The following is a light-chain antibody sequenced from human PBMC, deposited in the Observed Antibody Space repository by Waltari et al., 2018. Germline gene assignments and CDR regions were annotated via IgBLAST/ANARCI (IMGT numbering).Light chain of an antibody. Sequence: DIQLTQSPSFLSASVGDRVTINCRASQGISSYLAWYQQKPGKAPKLLIYAASTLQSGVPSRFSGSGSGTEFTLTISSLQPEDFATYYCQQLNSYPRTFGQGTKLEIK. V-gene: IGKV1-9*01. CDR2: AAS. J-gene: IGKJ2*01. CDR1: QGISSY. CDR3: QQLNSYPRT.